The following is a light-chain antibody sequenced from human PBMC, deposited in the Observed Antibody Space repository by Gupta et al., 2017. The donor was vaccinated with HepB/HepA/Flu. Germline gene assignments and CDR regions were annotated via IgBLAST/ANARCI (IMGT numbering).Light chain of an antibody. J-gene: IGLJ1*01. CDR1: SSNVGRDN. V-gene: IGLV1-47*02. CDR3: AAWDNSLSAYV. CDR2: NDD. Sequence: VLTQPPSASGTPGQRVAISCSGSSSNVGRDNVYWYRQLPGTAPKLLIYNDDRRPSGVSDRFSGSKSGTSASLAISGLRSEDEADYYCAAWDNSLSAYVFGTGTWVTVL.